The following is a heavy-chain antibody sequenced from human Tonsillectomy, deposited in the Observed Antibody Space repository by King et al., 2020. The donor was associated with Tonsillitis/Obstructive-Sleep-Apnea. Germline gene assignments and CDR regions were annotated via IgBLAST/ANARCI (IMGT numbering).Heavy chain of an antibody. CDR1: GFIFDDYA. CDR2: ISWNSGSI. CDR3: AKDMPPRGSSVYYFVY. J-gene: IGHJ4*02. V-gene: IGHV3-9*01. Sequence: VQLVESGGGLVQPGRSLRLSCAASGFIFDDYAMHWVRQAPGKGLEWVSGISWNSGSIGYADSVKGRFTISRDNAKNSLYLQMNSLRAEDTALYYCAKDMPPRGSSVYYFVYWGQGTLVTVSS. D-gene: IGHD1-26*01.